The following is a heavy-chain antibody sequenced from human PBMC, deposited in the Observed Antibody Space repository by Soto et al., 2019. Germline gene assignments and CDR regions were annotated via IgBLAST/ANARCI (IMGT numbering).Heavy chain of an antibody. V-gene: IGHV3-21*01. Sequence: PEGSLRLSCAASGFTFSSYSMNWVLQAPGKGLEWVSSISSSSSYIYYADSVKGRFTISRDNAKNSLYLQMNSLRAEDTAVYYCAREGIVATLDYWGQGTLVTVSS. CDR3: AREGIVATLDY. J-gene: IGHJ4*02. CDR2: ISSSSSYI. D-gene: IGHD5-12*01. CDR1: GFTFSSYS.